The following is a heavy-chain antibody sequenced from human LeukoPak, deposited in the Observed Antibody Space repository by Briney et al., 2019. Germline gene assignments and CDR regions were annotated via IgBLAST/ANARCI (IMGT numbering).Heavy chain of an antibody. CDR2: IYYSGST. J-gene: IGHJ4*02. V-gene: IGHV4-59*01. D-gene: IGHD6-19*01. CDR1: GGSISSYY. CDR3: ARSRLFSGWYVDY. Sequence: SETLSLTCTVSGGSISSYYWSWIRQPPGKGLEWIGYIYYSGSTNYNPSLKSRVTISVDTSKNQFSLKLSSVTAADTAVYYCARSRLFSGWYVDYWGQGTLFTVSS.